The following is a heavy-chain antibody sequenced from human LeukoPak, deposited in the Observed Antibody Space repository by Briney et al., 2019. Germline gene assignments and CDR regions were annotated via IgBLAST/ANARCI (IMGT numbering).Heavy chain of an antibody. V-gene: IGHV3-30*02. CDR3: AKDAVSGFLTPHFDY. J-gene: IGHJ4*02. Sequence: GGSLRLSCAASGFTFSSYGMHWVRQAPGKGLEWVAFMRYDGSNKYYADSVKGRFTISRDNSKNTLYLQMNSLRAEDTAVYYCAKDAVSGFLTPHFDYWGQGTLVTVSS. CDR2: MRYDGSNK. CDR1: GFTFSSYG. D-gene: IGHD3-3*01.